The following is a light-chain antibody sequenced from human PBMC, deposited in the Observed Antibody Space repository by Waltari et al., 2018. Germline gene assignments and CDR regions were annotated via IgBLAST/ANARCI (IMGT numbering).Light chain of an antibody. CDR2: RDT. Sequence: WYPQKPGHAPLLVIYRDTKRPSEIPARFSGSKSANEATLTITGTQAMDDADYYWQALGTGAWVFGGGTKLTV. V-gene: IGLV3-1*01. J-gene: IGLJ3*02. CDR3: QALGTGAWV.